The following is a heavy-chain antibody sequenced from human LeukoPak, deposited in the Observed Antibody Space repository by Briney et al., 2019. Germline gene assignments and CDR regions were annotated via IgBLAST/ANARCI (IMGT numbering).Heavy chain of an antibody. CDR1: GGSISSYY. CDR3: ARIADCSGGSCYSGRLDY. CDR2: IYYSGST. Sequence: PSETLSLTCTVSGGSISSYYWSWIRQPPGKGLEWIGYIYYSGSTNYNPSLKSRVTISVDTSKNQFSLKLGSVTAADTAVYYCARIADCSGGSCYSGRLDYWGQGTLVTVSS. J-gene: IGHJ4*02. D-gene: IGHD2-15*01. V-gene: IGHV4-59*01.